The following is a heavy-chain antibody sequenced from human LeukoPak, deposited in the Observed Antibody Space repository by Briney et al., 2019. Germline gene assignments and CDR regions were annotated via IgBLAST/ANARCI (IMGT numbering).Heavy chain of an antibody. CDR2: ISYDGSNK. J-gene: IGHJ4*02. D-gene: IGHD3-3*01. CDR3: AKESFWSPPYYFDY. V-gene: IGHV3-30*18. Sequence: GRSLRLSCTASGFTFSSYGMHWVRQAPGKGLEGVAVISYDGSNKYYADSVKGRFTISRDNSKSTLYLQMNSLRAEDTAVYYCAKESFWSPPYYFDYWGQGTLVTVSS. CDR1: GFTFSSYG.